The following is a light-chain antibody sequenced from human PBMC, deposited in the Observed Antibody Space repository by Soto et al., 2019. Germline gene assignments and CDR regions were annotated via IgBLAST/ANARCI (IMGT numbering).Light chain of an antibody. V-gene: IGKV1-39*01. CDR3: QKSYSTPIT. CDR2: AAS. J-gene: IGKJ5*01. Sequence: DIQITQSPSSLSASVGDRVTITCLASQSISSYLNWYQQKPGKAPKLLIYAASSLQSGVPSRFSGSGSGTDFTLTISSLQPEDFATYYCQKSYSTPITFGQGTRLEIK. CDR1: QSISSY.